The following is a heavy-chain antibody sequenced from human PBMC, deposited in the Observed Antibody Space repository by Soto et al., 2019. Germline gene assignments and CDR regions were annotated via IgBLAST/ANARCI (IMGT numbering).Heavy chain of an antibody. V-gene: IGHV1-46*01. CDR2: INPSGGST. CDR3: ARGGTIFGVVIKAGDWFDP. J-gene: IGHJ5*02. CDR1: GYTFTSYY. Sequence: ASVNVSCKASGYTFTSYYMHWARQAPGQGLEWMGIINPSGGSTSYAQKFQGRVTMTRDTSTSTVYMELSSLRSEDTAVYYCARGGTIFGVVIKAGDWFDPSGKGTPGTASS. D-gene: IGHD3-3*01.